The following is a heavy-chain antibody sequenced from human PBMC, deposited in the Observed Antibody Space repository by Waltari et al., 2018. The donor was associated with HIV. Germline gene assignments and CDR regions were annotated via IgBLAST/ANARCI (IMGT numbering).Heavy chain of an antibody. CDR1: GFTLSSYG. J-gene: IGHJ4*02. Sequence: EVQLVESGVGLVQPGGSLRLPCAASGFTLSSYGMSWVRQAPGKGLEWVANIKQDGSEKYYVDSVKGRFTISRDNAKNSLYLQMNSLRAEDTAVYYCARDRHYDILTGSYFDYWGQGTLVTVSS. CDR3: ARDRHYDILTGSYFDY. V-gene: IGHV3-7*01. D-gene: IGHD3-9*01. CDR2: IKQDGSEK.